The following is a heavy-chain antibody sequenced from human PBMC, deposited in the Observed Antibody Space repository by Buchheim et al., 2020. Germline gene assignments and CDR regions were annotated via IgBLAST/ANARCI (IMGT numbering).Heavy chain of an antibody. CDR2: ISYDGSNK. Sequence: QVQLVESGGGVVQPGRSLRLSCAASGFTFSSYGMHWVRQAPGKGLEWVAVISYDGSNKYYADSVKGRFTISRDNSKNTLYLQMNSLRAEDTAVYYCAKALRGVAFVLPDYWGQGTL. J-gene: IGHJ4*02. CDR1: GFTFSSYG. V-gene: IGHV3-30*18. D-gene: IGHD2-8*01. CDR3: AKALRGVAFVLPDY.